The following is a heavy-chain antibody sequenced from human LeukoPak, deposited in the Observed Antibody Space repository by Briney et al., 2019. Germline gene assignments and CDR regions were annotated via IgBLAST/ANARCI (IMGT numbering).Heavy chain of an antibody. J-gene: IGHJ4*02. Sequence: GASVKVSCKASGYIFTSYGISWVRQAPGQGLEWMGWISAYNGNTNYAQKLQGRVIMTTDTSTSTAYMELRSLRSDDTAVYYCAREFPQVGFDYWGQGTLVTVSS. CDR3: AREFPQVGFDY. CDR1: GYIFTSYG. V-gene: IGHV1-18*01. D-gene: IGHD2-2*01. CDR2: ISAYNGNT.